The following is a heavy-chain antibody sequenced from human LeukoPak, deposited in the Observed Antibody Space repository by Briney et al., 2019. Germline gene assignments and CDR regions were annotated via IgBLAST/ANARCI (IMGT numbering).Heavy chain of an antibody. J-gene: IGHJ4*02. CDR2: ITGSGAST. Sequence: PGGSLRLSCAASGFMFRNYGMSWIRQLPGKGLEWLSAITGSGASTYYADSVKGRFTISRDNARDTLFLHMNSLRAEDTAIYYCVKDSLVAVSCFDHWGLGTLVTVSS. D-gene: IGHD3-16*01. CDR1: GFMFRNYG. V-gene: IGHV3-23*01. CDR3: VKDSLVAVSCFDH.